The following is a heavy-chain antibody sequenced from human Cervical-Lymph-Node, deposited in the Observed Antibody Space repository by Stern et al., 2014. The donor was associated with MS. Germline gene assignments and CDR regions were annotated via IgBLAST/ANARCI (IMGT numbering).Heavy chain of an antibody. V-gene: IGHV1-24*01. CDR3: VRYGDYVDAFDM. CDR2: FDPDDAET. CDR1: GYSLTDLS. D-gene: IGHD4-17*01. Sequence: VQLVESGAEVKKPGASVKVSCKVSGYSLTDLSMHWVRQPPGKGLEWMGVFDPDDAETIYAQQFQGRLTMTEDTSADTAYMELSSLRSEDTAVYYCVRYGDYVDAFDMWGQGTMVTVSS. J-gene: IGHJ3*02.